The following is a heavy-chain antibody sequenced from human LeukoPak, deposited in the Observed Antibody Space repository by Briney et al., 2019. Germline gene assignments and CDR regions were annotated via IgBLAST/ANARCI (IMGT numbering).Heavy chain of an antibody. CDR2: INPSGGST. J-gene: IGHJ6*02. CDR1: GYTFTGYY. D-gene: IGHD6-6*01. V-gene: IGHV1-46*01. CDR3: ARTGSSSKLYYYYGMDV. Sequence: ASVKVSCKASGYTFTGYYMHWVRQAPGQGLEWMGIINPSGGSTSYAQKFQGRVTMTRDTSTSTVYMELSSLRSEDTAVYYCARTGSSSKLYYYYGMDVWGQGTTVTVSS.